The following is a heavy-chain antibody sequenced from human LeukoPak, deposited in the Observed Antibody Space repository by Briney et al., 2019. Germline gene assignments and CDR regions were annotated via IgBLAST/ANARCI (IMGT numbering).Heavy chain of an antibody. V-gene: IGHV3-30*02. CDR2: MHYDGINK. J-gene: IGHJ4*02. CDR3: TKDFRYFDWYY. D-gene: IGHD3-9*01. CDR1: GFTFSSYG. Sequence: GGTLRLSCAASGFTFSSYGMSWVRQAPGKGLEWVAFMHYDGINKYYADSVKGRFSISRDNSKNTVYLQMSSLRAEDTAVYYCTKDFRYFDWYYWGQGALVTVSS.